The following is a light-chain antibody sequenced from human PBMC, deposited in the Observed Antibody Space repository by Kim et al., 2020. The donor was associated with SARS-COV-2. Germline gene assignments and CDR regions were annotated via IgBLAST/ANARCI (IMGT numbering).Light chain of an antibody. Sequence: QSIAISCTGTSSDIVAYRYVSWYQQHPGKAPKLMMYDINNRPSGVSDRFSGSKSGNTASLTISGLQAEDEADYYCSSYTSSSALYVFGSGTKVTVL. CDR3: SSYTSSSALYV. CDR1: SSDIVAYRY. CDR2: DIN. J-gene: IGLJ1*01. V-gene: IGLV2-14*03.